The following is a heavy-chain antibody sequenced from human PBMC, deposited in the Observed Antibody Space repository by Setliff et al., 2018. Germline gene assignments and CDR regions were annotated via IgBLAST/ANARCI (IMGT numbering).Heavy chain of an antibody. J-gene: IGHJ6*03. CDR3: ARVTGFFYVDA. CDR2: IYTSWST. CDR1: DDSISSRHYY. Sequence: SSETLSLTCTVSDDSISSRHYYWSWIRQPAGKGLEWLGQIYTSWSTNYNPSLKGRVTISLDASKNEFSLRLTSVTAADTAVYYCARVTGFFYVDAWGKGTTVTVSS. D-gene: IGHD3-3*01. V-gene: IGHV4-61*09.